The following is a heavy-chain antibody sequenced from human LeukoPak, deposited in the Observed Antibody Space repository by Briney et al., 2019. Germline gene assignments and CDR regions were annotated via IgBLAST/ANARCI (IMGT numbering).Heavy chain of an antibody. CDR1: GGSITGYY. V-gene: IGHV4-4*07. J-gene: IGHJ4*02. D-gene: IGHD2-21*01. Sequence: PSETLSLTCTVSGGSITGYYWTWIRQTAGKGLEWIGRVSDTGRAYYNPSLERRVTISLDTSNNRFSLKVTSVTAADTAVYYCARGTDMPPLTRYYSFVYWGQGTLVSVSS. CDR2: VSDTGRA. CDR3: ARGTDMPPLTRYYSFVY.